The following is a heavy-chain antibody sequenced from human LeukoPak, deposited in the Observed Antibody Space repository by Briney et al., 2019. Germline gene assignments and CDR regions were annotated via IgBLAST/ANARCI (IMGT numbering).Heavy chain of an antibody. D-gene: IGHD3-10*01. CDR1: GYTFTSYD. J-gene: IGHJ6*02. CDR2: MNPNSGNT. V-gene: IGHV1-8*01. Sequence: GASVKVSCKASGYTFTSYDINWVRQATGQGLKWMGWMNPNSGNTGYAQKLQGRVTMTRNTSISTAYMELSSLRSEDTAVYYCARTTGSYIYYYYGMDVWGQGTTVTVSS. CDR3: ARTTGSYIYYYYGMDV.